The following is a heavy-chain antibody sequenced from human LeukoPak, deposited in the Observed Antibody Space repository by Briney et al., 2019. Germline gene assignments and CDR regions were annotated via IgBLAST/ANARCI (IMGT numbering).Heavy chain of an antibody. V-gene: IGHV3-49*04. J-gene: IGHJ4*02. CDR2: IRSKAYGGTT. CDR1: GFTFGDYA. D-gene: IGHD6-13*01. Sequence: GSLRLSYTASGFTFGDYAMSWVRQAPGKGLEWVGFIRSKAYGGTTEYAASVKGRFTISRDDSKSIAYLQMNSLKTEDTAVYYCTRDISIAAGDYWGQGTLVTVSS. CDR3: TRDISIAAGDY.